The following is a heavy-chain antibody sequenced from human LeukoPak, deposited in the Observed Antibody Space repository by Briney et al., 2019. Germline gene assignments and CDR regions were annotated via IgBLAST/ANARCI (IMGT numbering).Heavy chain of an antibody. CDR1: GVSISSYC. Sequence: PSETLSLTCTVSGVSISSYCWSWIRQPPGKGLEWIGYIHYSGSTNHNPSLKSRVTISVDTSKNQFSLKLSSVTAADTAVYYCARHAVTTVGAITWFDPWGQGTLVTVSS. CDR3: ARHAVTTVGAITWFDP. J-gene: IGHJ5*02. CDR2: IHYSGST. V-gene: IGHV4-59*08. D-gene: IGHD1-26*01.